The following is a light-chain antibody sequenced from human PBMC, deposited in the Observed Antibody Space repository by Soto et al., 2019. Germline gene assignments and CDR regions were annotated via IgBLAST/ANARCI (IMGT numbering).Light chain of an antibody. V-gene: IGLV2-14*01. CDR3: SSYTSSSVYV. Sequence: SALSQPASVPGSHGQSITISCTGTSSDVGGYNYVSWYQQHPGKAPKLMIYDVSNRPSGVSNRFSGSKSGNTASLTISGLQAEDEADYYCSSYTSSSVYVFGTGTKVTV. CDR2: DVS. J-gene: IGLJ1*01. CDR1: SSDVGGYNY.